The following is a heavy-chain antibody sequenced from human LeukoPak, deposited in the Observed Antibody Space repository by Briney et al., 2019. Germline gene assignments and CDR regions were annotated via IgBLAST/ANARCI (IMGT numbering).Heavy chain of an antibody. CDR3: ARENTYGSGTYYYYGIDV. D-gene: IGHD3-10*01. CDR2: ISTTSSYT. V-gene: IGHV3-11*05. Sequence: GGSLRLSCAASGFTFTTYYMSWIRQAPGKGLEWVSYISTTSSYTNYADSVKGRFTISRDNAKNSVFLQMNSLRAEDTAVYYCARENTYGSGTYYYYGIDVWGQGTLVTVSS. J-gene: IGHJ6*02. CDR1: GFTFTTYY.